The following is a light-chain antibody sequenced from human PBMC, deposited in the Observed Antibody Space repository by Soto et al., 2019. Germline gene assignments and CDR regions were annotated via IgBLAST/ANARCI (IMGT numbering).Light chain of an antibody. CDR1: QSVSSY. J-gene: IGKJ1*01. CDR2: GAS. CDR3: QQYGS. Sequence: SRAGQDVSHGGRATLSCRASQSVSSYLAWYQPKPGQAPRLLIYGASSRATGSPDMFSGSGSGTTCTLTIRRLEPEYFAVYYWQQYGSFGQGTKVDIK. V-gene: IGKV3-20*01.